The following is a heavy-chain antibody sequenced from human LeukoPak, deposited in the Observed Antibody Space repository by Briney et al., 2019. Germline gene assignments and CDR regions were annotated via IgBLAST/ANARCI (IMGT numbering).Heavy chain of an antibody. CDR3: ARHRVHSYYDSSGPDAFDI. CDR1: GYSFTSYW. CDR2: IYPGDSDT. D-gene: IGHD3-22*01. Sequence: GESLKISCKGSGYSFTSYWIGWVRQLPGKGLEWMGIIYPGDSDTRYSPSFQGQVTISADKSISTAYLQWSSLKASDTAMYYCARHRVHSYYDSSGPDAFDIWGQGTMVTVSS. V-gene: IGHV5-51*01. J-gene: IGHJ3*02.